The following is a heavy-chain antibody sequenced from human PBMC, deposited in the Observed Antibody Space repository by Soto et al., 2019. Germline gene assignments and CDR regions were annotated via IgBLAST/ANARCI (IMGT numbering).Heavy chain of an antibody. J-gene: IGHJ6*02. Sequence: SGPTLVNPTQTLTLTCTFSGFSLSTSGMRVSWIRQPPGKALEWLARIDWDDDKFYSTSLKTRLTISKDTSKNQVVLTMTNMDPVDTATYYCARSPSYSSSSLDYYGMDVWGQGTTVTVSS. V-gene: IGHV2-70*04. CDR1: GFSLSTSGMR. CDR2: IDWDDDK. CDR3: ARSPSYSSSSLDYYGMDV. D-gene: IGHD6-6*01.